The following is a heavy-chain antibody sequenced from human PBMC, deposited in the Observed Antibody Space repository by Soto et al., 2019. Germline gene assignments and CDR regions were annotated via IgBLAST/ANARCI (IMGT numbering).Heavy chain of an antibody. CDR3: AKSFYDILTGYWGNWFDP. CDR2: INPSGGST. Sequence: ASVKVSYKASGYTFTSYYMHWVRQAPGQGLEWMGIINPSGGSTSYAQKFQGRVTMTRDTSTSTVYMELSSLRSEDTAVYYCAKSFYDILTGYWGNWFDPWGQGTLVTVSS. D-gene: IGHD3-9*01. CDR1: GYTFTSYY. V-gene: IGHV1-46*03. J-gene: IGHJ5*02.